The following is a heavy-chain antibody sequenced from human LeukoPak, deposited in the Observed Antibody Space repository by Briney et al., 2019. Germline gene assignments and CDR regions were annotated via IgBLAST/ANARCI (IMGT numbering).Heavy chain of an antibody. CDR2: INDAGTT. D-gene: IGHD3-10*01. CDR3: ARGSSYMDV. Sequence: SGTLSLTCSVSGGSISARNYNWGWIRQPPGQGLEWIGNINDAGTTHYFPSLRSRVTISRDTPNDQFSLKLSSVTAADTAVYYCARGSSYMDVWGKGTAVTVSS. CDR1: GGSISARNYN. V-gene: IGHV4-39*07. J-gene: IGHJ6*03.